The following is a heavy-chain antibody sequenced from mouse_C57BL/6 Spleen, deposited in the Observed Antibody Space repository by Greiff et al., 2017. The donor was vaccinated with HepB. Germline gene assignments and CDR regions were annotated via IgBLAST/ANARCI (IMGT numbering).Heavy chain of an antibody. D-gene: IGHD1-1*01. Sequence: VQLKQSGPELVKPGASVKISCKASGYAFSSSWMNWVKQRPGKGLGWIGRIYPGDGDTNYNGKFKGKATLTADKSSSTAYMQLSSLTSEDSAVYFCARSGYYGSSPYAMDYWGQGTSVTVSS. J-gene: IGHJ4*01. V-gene: IGHV1-82*01. CDR1: GYAFSSSW. CDR3: ARSGYYGSSPYAMDY. CDR2: IYPGDGDT.